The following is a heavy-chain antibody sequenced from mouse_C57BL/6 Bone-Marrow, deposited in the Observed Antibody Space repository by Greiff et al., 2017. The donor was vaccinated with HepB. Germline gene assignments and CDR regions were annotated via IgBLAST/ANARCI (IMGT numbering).Heavy chain of an antibody. CDR1: GFTFSTSG. CDR3: ARDRFDYYFDY. J-gene: IGHJ2*01. CDR2: INTGGTYT. Sequence: EVQLQESGGDLVKPGGSLKLSCAASGFTFSTSGMSWVRQTPDKRLEWVATINTGGTYTYYADSVRGRFTISRDTAKNTLFLLMSSLKSEESAIYYCARDRFDYYFDYWGQGTTLTVSS. V-gene: IGHV5-6*01.